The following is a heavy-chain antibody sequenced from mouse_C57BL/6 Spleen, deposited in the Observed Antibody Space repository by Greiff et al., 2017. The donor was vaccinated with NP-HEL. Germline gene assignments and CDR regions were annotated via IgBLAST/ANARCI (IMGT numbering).Heavy chain of an antibody. D-gene: IGHD2-4*01. V-gene: IGHV1-64*01. CDR1: GYTFTSYW. CDR3: ARDDYDFDY. J-gene: IGHJ2*01. Sequence: QVQLQQPGAELVKPGASVKSSCKASGYTFTSYWMPWVRQRPGQGLEWIGMIHPNSGSTNYNEKFKSKATLTVDKSSSTAYMQLSSLTSEDSAVYYCARDDYDFDYWGQGTTLTVSS. CDR2: IHPNSGST.